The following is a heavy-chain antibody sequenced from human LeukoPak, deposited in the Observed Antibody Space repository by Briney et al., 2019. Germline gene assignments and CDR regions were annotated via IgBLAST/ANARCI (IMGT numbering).Heavy chain of an antibody. V-gene: IGHV3-21*01. CDR1: GFTFSNYG. Sequence: GGSLRLSCVASGFTFSNYGFIWVRQAPGKGLEWVSSMTTIDPRIYYADSVRGRFTISRDNSKNTLFLQMNSLRAEDSAVYYCTRDRAGTQSWVEFDLWGQGTLVTVSS. CDR3: TRDRAGTQSWVEFDL. D-gene: IGHD3-10*01. J-gene: IGHJ5*02. CDR2: MTTIDPRI.